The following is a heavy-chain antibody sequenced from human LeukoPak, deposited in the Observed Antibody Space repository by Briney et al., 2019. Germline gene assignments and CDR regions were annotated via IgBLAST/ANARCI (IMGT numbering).Heavy chain of an antibody. D-gene: IGHD6-19*01. CDR1: GFTFSNYA. Sequence: GGSLRLSCAASGFTFSNYAMSWVRQAPGKGLEWVSSISSSSSYIYYADSVKGRFTISRDNAKNSLYLQMNSLRAEDTAVYYCARDRTSYSSGWYVDWFDPWGQGTLVTVSS. V-gene: IGHV3-21*01. CDR3: ARDRTSYSSGWYVDWFDP. CDR2: ISSSSSYI. J-gene: IGHJ5*02.